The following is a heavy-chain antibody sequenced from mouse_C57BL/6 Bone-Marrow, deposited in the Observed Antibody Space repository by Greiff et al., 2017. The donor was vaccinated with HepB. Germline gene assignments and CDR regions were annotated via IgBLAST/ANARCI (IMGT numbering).Heavy chain of an antibody. D-gene: IGHD1-1*01. V-gene: IGHV5-12*01. CDR1: GFTFSDYY. Sequence: EVQVVESGGGLVQPGGSLKLSCAASGFTFSDYYMYWVRQTPEKRLEWVAYISNGGGSTYYPDTVKGRFIISRDNAKNTLYLQMSRLKSEDTAMYYCARPHYYGSSYAMDYWGQGTSVTVSS. CDR3: ARPHYYGSSYAMDY. CDR2: ISNGGGST. J-gene: IGHJ4*01.